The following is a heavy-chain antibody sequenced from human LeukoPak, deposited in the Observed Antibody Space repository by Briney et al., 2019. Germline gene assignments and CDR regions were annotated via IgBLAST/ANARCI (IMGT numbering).Heavy chain of an antibody. CDR1: GYRFTSNW. D-gene: IGHD3-10*01. J-gene: IGHJ4*02. CDR2: IYPGDSDT. V-gene: IGHV5-51*01. Sequence: GESLKISCQGSGYRFTSNWIGWVRQMPGKGLEWMGIIYPGDSDTRYSPSFQGQVTISADKSISTAYLQWSSLKASDTAMYYCARHASVGSGSYYWPDYWGQGTLVTVSS. CDR3: ARHASVGSGSYYWPDY.